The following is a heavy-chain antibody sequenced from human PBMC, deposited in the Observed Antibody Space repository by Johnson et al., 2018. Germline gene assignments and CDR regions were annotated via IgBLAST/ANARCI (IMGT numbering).Heavy chain of an antibody. CDR1: GFIFSSYW. J-gene: IGHJ1*01. D-gene: IGHD6-13*01. V-gene: IGHV3-7*01. CDR2: IKQDGSEK. CDR3: ARDHTYRSSWLHLEYFQH. Sequence: VQLVESGGGLVQPGGSLRLSCAASGFIFSSYWMSWVRQAPGKGLEWVANIKQDGSEKYYVDSVTGRFTISRDNAKNSLYLQMNRLRAEDTAGYYCARDHTYRSSWLHLEYFQHWGQGTLVTVSS.